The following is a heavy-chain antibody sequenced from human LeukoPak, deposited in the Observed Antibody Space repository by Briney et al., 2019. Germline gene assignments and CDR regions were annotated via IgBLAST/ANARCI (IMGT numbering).Heavy chain of an antibody. D-gene: IGHD6-19*01. CDR2: ISYDGSNK. CDR1: GFTFSSYA. V-gene: IGHV3-30*04. Sequence: PGGSLRLSCAASGFTFSSYAMHWVRQAPGRGLEWVAAISYDGSNKYYADSVKGRFTISRDNSKNTLYLQMNSLRAEDTAVYYCAVWIAVAGLDYWGQGTLVTVSS. J-gene: IGHJ4*02. CDR3: AVWIAVAGLDY.